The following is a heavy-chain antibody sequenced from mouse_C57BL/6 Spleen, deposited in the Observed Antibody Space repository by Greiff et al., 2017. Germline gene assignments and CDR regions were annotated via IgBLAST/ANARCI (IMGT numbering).Heavy chain of an antibody. CDR2: IDPENGDT. Sequence: VQLQQSGAELVRPGASVKLSCTASGFNIKDDYMHWVKQRPEQGLEWIGWIDPENGDTEYASKFQGKATITADTSSNTAYLQLSSLTSEDTAASYCTTRRTAQASFGYWGQGTLVTVCA. J-gene: IGHJ3*01. CDR3: TTRRTAQASFGY. V-gene: IGHV14-4*01. D-gene: IGHD3-2*02. CDR1: GFNIKDDY.